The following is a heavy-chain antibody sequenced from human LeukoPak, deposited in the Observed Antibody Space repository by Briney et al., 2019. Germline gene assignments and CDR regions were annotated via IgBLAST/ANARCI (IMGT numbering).Heavy chain of an antibody. V-gene: IGHV3-48*03. J-gene: IGHJ4*02. Sequence: GGPLRLSCAASGFIFSRYEMNWVRQAPGKGLQWISYISSSGSTIYYADSVKGRFTISRDNTKNSLYLQMNNLRAEDTAVYYCARDNYDSMFGYWGQGTLVTVSS. CDR2: ISSSGSTI. CDR3: ARDNYDSMFGY. D-gene: IGHD3-22*01. CDR1: GFIFSRYE.